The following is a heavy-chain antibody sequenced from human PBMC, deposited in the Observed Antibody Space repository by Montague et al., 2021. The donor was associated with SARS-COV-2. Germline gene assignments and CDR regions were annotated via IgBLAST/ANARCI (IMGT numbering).Heavy chain of an antibody. D-gene: IGHD2-15*01. Sequence: TLSLTCTVSGGSISSGSYYWSWIRQPAGKGLEWIGRIYTSGSTNYNPSLKSRVTISVDTSKNQFSLKLSSVTAADTAVYYCAREAPGLCSGGSCSLDNWFDPWGQGTLVTVSS. CDR2: IYTSGST. J-gene: IGHJ5*02. V-gene: IGHV4-61*02. CDR3: AREAPGLCSGGSCSLDNWFDP. CDR1: GGSISSGSYY.